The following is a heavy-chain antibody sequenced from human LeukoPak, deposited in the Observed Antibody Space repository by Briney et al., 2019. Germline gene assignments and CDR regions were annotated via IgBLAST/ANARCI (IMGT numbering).Heavy chain of an antibody. D-gene: IGHD1-1*01. J-gene: IGHJ4*02. Sequence: SETLSLTCTVSGGSISSGGYYWSWIRQHPGKGLEWIGYIYYSGSTYYNPSLKSRVTISVDTSKNQFSLKLSSVTAADTAVYYCARGRHLTAAGTTYYFDYWGQGTLVTVSS. CDR2: IYYSGST. CDR1: GGSISSGGYY. V-gene: IGHV4-31*03. CDR3: ARGRHLTAAGTTYYFDY.